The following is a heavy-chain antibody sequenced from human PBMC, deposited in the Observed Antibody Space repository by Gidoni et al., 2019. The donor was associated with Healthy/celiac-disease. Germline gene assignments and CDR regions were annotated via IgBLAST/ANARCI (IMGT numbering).Heavy chain of an antibody. CDR1: GFTFSSYA. CDR3: ARAAGGYKFDY. CDR2: ISYDGSNK. Sequence: QVQLVESGGGVVQPGRSLRLSCAASGFTFSSYAMHWVRQAPGKGLEWVAVISYDGSNKYYADSVKGRFTISRDNSKNTLYLQMNSLRAEDTAVYYCARAAGGYKFDYWGQGTLVTVSS. D-gene: IGHD5-12*01. J-gene: IGHJ4*02. V-gene: IGHV3-30-3*01.